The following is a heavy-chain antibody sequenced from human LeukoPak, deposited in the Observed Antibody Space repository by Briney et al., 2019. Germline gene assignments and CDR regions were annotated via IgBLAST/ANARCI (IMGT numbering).Heavy chain of an antibody. Sequence: SETLSLTCTVSGGSISSYYWSWIRQPAGKGLEWIGRIYTSGSTNYNPSLKSRVTMSVDTSKNQFSLKLSSVTAADTAVYYCARGLLCSGGRCSPGYYFDYWGQGTLVTVSS. D-gene: IGHD2-15*01. V-gene: IGHV4-4*07. CDR2: IYTSGST. CDR3: ARGLLCSGGRCSPGYYFDY. CDR1: GGSISSYY. J-gene: IGHJ4*02.